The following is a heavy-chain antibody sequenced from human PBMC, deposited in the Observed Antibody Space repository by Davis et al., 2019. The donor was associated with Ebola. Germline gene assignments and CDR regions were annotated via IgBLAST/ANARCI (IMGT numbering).Heavy chain of an antibody. CDR2: IKQDGSDT. J-gene: IGHJ5*02. CDR3: AKDSGWQMSP. Sequence: GESLKIPCAASGFIFSDYWMSWVRQAPGRGLEWVAKIKQDGSDTYYLASVKGRFTISRDNAKNSLYLQINSLRAEDTAVYYCAKDSGWQMSPWGQGTLVAVSS. D-gene: IGHD6-25*01. CDR1: GFIFSDYW. V-gene: IGHV3-7*01.